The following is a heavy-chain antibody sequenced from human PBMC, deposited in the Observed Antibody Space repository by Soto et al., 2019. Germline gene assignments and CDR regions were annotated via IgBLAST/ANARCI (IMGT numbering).Heavy chain of an antibody. V-gene: IGHV4-59*02. CDR2: IYYSGST. Sequence: SETLSLTCTVSGGSVSTNYWSWIRQPPGRGLEWIGYIYYSGSTKYNSSLKSRVTISVDTSKNQFSLKLSSVTAADTAVYYCARVKVFSSEYYFDYWGQGTLVTVSS. CDR3: ARVKVFSSEYYFDY. D-gene: IGHD3-9*01. CDR1: GGSVSTNY. J-gene: IGHJ4*02.